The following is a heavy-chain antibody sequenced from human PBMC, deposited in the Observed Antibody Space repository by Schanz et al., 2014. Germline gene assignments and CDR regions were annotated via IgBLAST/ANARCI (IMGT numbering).Heavy chain of an antibody. V-gene: IGHV3-9*01. D-gene: IGHD6-19*01. Sequence: EVQLVESGGGLVQPGRSLRLSCAASGFTFDNYAMHWVRQAPGKGLEWVSSISWNSGSVAYADSVKGRFTISRDDAKNSLYLQMNSLRAEDTALYYCARDLISSGWYGWGQGTLVTVSS. CDR1: GFTFDNYA. CDR2: ISWNSGSV. J-gene: IGHJ4*02. CDR3: ARDLISSGWYG.